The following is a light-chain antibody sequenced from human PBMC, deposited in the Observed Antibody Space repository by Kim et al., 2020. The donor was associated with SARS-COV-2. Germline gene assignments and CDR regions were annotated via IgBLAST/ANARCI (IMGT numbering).Light chain of an antibody. Sequence: SYELTQPPSVSVSPGQTASITCSGDKLGDKYACWYQQKPGQSPVLVIYQDSKRPSGIPERFSGSNSGNTATLTISGTQAMDEADYYCQAWDSSTYWVFGGGKQMTV. CDR3: QAWDSSTYWV. J-gene: IGLJ3*02. V-gene: IGLV3-1*01. CDR1: KLGDKY. CDR2: QDS.